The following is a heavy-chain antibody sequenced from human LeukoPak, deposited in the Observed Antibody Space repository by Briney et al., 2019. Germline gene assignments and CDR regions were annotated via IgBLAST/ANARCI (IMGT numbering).Heavy chain of an antibody. D-gene: IGHD1-1*01. CDR3: ARVPGTMGY. V-gene: IGHV4-61*02. Sequence: PSQTLSLTCTVSGGSISSGSYYWSWIRQPAGKGLEWIGRIYTSGSTYYNPSLKSRVTISVDTSKNQFSLKLSSVTAADTAVYYCARVPGTMGYWGQGTLVTVSS. J-gene: IGHJ4*02. CDR1: GGSISSGSYY. CDR2: IYTSGST.